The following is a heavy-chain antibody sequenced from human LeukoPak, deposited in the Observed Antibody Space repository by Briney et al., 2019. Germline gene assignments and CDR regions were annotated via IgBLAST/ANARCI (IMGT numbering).Heavy chain of an antibody. CDR1: GFTFSPYS. CDR3: VRVGMNIHAMDV. J-gene: IGHJ6*02. V-gene: IGHV3-21*01. D-gene: IGHD2/OR15-2a*01. Sequence: GGSLRLSCAASGFTFSPYSMNWVRQAPGKGLEWVSSISGGSDYIFYADSVKGRFTFSRDDAKNSLFLQMHNLRAEDTAVYYCVRVGMNIHAMDVWGQGTTVTVSS. CDR2: ISGGSDYI.